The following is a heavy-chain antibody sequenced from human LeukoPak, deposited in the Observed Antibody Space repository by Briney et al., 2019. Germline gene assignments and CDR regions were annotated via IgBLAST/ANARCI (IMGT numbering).Heavy chain of an antibody. CDR2: INSDSGFT. J-gene: IGHJ5*02. CDR1: VYTFTGYY. Sequence: GASVKVSCKPSVYTFTGYYMNWVRQAPGQGLGRMGSINSDSGFTKYAQKFQGRVTMTRDTSITTVYMDLTTLTSDDTAVYYCARNFDMKGFDPWGQGTLVTVSS. V-gene: IGHV1-2*02. D-gene: IGHD3-9*01. CDR3: ARNFDMKGFDP.